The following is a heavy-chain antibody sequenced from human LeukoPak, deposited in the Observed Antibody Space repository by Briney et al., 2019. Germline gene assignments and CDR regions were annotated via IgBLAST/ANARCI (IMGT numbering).Heavy chain of an antibody. V-gene: IGHV3-11*04. CDR1: GFTFSDYY. Sequence: GGSLRLSCAASGFTFSDYYMSWIRQAPGKGLEWVSYISSSGSTIYYADSVKGRFTISRDNAKNSLYLQMNSLRAEDTAVYYCARDKRWLQRGAFHIWGQGTMVTVSS. CDR2: ISSSGSTI. J-gene: IGHJ3*02. D-gene: IGHD5-24*01. CDR3: ARDKRWLQRGAFHI.